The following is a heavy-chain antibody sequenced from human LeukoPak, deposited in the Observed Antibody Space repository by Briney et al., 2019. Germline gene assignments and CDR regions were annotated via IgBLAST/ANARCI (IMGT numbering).Heavy chain of an antibody. Sequence: ASVTVSCKASGYTFTSYGISWVRQAPGQGLEWMGWITAFNGNTNYAQKLQGRVTMTTDTSTSTAYMELRSLRSDDTAVYYCARVTGSGYCSSTSCYGKWFDPWGQGTLVTVSS. V-gene: IGHV1-18*01. CDR3: ARVTGSGYCSSTSCYGKWFDP. CDR2: ITAFNGNT. D-gene: IGHD2-2*01. CDR1: GYTFTSYG. J-gene: IGHJ5*02.